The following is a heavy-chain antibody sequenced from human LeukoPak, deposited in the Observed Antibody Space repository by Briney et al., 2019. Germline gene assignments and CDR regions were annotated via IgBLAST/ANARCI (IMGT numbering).Heavy chain of an antibody. D-gene: IGHD4-23*01. CDR3: AKELYISPDTVGFDC. CDR1: GFTFSSNA. CDR2: ISGSGDRT. V-gene: IGHV3-23*01. Sequence: PGGSLRLSCAASGFTFSSNAMSWVRQAPGKGLEWVSAISGSGDRTYYAESVEGRFTISRDNSKNTLSLQMDSLRAEDTAVYFCAKELYISPDTVGFDCWGQGTLVTVSS. J-gene: IGHJ4*02.